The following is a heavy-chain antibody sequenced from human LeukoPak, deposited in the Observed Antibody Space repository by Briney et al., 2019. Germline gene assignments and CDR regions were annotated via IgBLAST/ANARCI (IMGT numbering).Heavy chain of an antibody. CDR1: GFTFSSYA. CDR3: VKDRYSYGKLFDY. CDR2: ISSNGGST. V-gene: IGHV3-64D*06. J-gene: IGHJ4*02. Sequence: GESLRLSCSASGFTFSSYAMHWVRQAPGKGLEYVSAISSNGGSTYYADSVKGRFTISRDNSKNTLYLQMSGLRAEDTAVYYCVKDRYSYGKLFDYWGQGTLVTVSS. D-gene: IGHD5-18*01.